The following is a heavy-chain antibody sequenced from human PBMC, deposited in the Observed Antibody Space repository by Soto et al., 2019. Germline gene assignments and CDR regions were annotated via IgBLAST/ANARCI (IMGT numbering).Heavy chain of an antibody. CDR3: ARTGDQDWYFDL. Sequence: QVQLVQSGAEVKKPGSSVKVSCKASGGTFSSYTISWVRQAPGQGLEWMGRIIPILGIANYAQKFQGRVTITAAKSTTTAYMELSSLRSEDTAVYYCARTGDQDWYFDLWGRGTLVTVSS. J-gene: IGHJ2*01. D-gene: IGHD3-10*01. CDR2: IIPILGIA. CDR1: GGTFSSYT. V-gene: IGHV1-69*02.